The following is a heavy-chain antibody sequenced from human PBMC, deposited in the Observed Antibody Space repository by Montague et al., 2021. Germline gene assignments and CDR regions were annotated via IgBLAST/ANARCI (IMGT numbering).Heavy chain of an antibody. CDR1: GGSIRSYY. D-gene: IGHD6-6*01. Sequence: SETLSLTCTISGGSIRSYYWNWIRQPPGKGLEWIGYIYYSGSTNYNPSLKSRVNISLDTSNYQFSLNLRSVTAADTAVYYCARAVAARWWFDPWGQGTLVTVSS. J-gene: IGHJ5*02. CDR2: IYYSGST. V-gene: IGHV4-59*01. CDR3: ARAVAARWWFDP.